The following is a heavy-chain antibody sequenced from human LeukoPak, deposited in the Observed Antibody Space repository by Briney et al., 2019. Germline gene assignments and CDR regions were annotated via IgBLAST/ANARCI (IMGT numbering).Heavy chain of an antibody. CDR3: ARDSVGATTSWSDY. Sequence: PSETLSLTCTVSGGSISIYYWSWIRQPAGKGLEYIGRISASGSTNYNPSLKSRVTISVDKSKNQFSLRLSSVTAADTAVYYCARDSVGATTSWSDYWGQGTLVTVSS. V-gene: IGHV4-4*07. CDR1: GGSISIYY. J-gene: IGHJ4*02. D-gene: IGHD1-26*01. CDR2: ISASGST.